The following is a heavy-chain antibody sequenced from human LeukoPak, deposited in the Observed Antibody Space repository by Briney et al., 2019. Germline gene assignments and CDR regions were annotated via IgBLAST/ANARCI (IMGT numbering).Heavy chain of an antibody. Sequence: SETLSLTCTISGGSISSYYWSWIRQPPGKGLEWIGYIYYSGSTNYNPSLKSRVTISVDTSKNQFSLKLSSVTAADTAVYYCAGFVDTAVGWFDPWGQGTLVTVSS. D-gene: IGHD5-18*01. CDR2: IYYSGST. CDR1: GGSISSYY. CDR3: AGFVDTAVGWFDP. V-gene: IGHV4-59*01. J-gene: IGHJ5*02.